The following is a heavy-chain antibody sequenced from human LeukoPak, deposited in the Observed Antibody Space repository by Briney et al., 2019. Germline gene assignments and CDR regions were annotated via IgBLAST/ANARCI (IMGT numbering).Heavy chain of an antibody. CDR2: INPSGGNT. D-gene: IGHD3-3*01. V-gene: IGHV1-46*01. J-gene: IGHJ3*02. Sequence: ASVKVSCKASRYIFTSYFMHWVRQAPGQGLEWMGIINPSGGNTNYAQKFQGRVTMTRDTSTSTVYMELSSLTSKDTAVYYCARGDHVRIYAESAFDIWGQGTMVTVSS. CDR1: RYIFTSYF. CDR3: ARGDHVRIYAESAFDI.